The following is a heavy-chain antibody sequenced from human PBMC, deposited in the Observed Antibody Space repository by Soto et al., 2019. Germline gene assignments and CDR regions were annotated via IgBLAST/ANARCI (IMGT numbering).Heavy chain of an antibody. CDR1: GYTLTSYG. V-gene: IGHV1-18*01. CDR2: ISAYNGNT. Sequence: QVQLVQSGAEVKKPGASVKVSCKASGYTLTSYGISWVRQAPGQGLEWMGWISAYNGNTNYAQKLQGEVTMTADPSTSTAYMELRRLRSDDTAVYYCARDRGAYGMDVWGQGTTVTVSS. J-gene: IGHJ6*02. CDR3: ARDRGAYGMDV.